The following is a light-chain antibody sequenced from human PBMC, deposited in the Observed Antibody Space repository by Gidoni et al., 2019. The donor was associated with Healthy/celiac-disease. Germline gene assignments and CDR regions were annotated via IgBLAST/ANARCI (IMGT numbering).Light chain of an antibody. CDR3: SSYTSSSTLDVV. V-gene: IGLV2-14*01. CDR2: ELS. Sequence: QSALTQPASVSGSPGQSTTISCTGTSSDVGGYNYVPWYQQHPGKAPKHMIYELSNRPSGVSNRFSGSKSGNTASLTITGLQAEDEADYYCSSYTSSSTLDVVFGGGTKLTVL. J-gene: IGLJ2*01. CDR1: SSDVGGYNY.